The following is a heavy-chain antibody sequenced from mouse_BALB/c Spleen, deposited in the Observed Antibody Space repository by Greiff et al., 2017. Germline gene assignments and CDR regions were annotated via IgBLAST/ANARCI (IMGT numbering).Heavy chain of an antibody. CDR3: ARSRYGSDYAMDY. CDR2: ISSGSSTI. D-gene: IGHD1-1*01. CDR1: GFTFSSFG. Sequence: EVMLVESGGGLVQPGGSRKLSCAASGFTFSSFGMHWVRQAPEKGLEWVAYISSGSSTIYYADTVKGRFTISRDNPKNTLFLQMTSLRSEDTAMYYCARSRYGSDYAMDYWGQGTSVTVSS. V-gene: IGHV5-17*02. J-gene: IGHJ4*01.